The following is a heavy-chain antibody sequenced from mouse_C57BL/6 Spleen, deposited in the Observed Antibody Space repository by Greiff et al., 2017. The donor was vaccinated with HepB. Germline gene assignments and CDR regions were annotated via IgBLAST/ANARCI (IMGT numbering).Heavy chain of an antibody. Sequence: EVKLQESGEGLVKPGGSLKLSCAASGFTFSSYAMSWVRQTPEKRLEWVAYISSGGDYIYYADTVKGRFTISRDNARNTLYLQMSSLKSEDTAMYYCTRDSVTTGDYFDYWGQGTTLTVSS. V-gene: IGHV5-9-1*02. CDR3: TRDSVTTGDYFDY. CDR1: GFTFSSYA. CDR2: ISSGGDYI. J-gene: IGHJ2*01. D-gene: IGHD2-2*01.